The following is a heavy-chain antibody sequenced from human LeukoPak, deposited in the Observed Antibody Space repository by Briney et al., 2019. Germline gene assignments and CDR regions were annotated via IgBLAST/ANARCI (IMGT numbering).Heavy chain of an antibody. V-gene: IGHV1-69*01. J-gene: IGHJ6*03. D-gene: IGHD6-13*01. Sequence: SVSVSFTASGGTFSIYAISWVRQAPGQGREGMGGIIPIFGTGNYSQKFQGRVTITADESTSTAYMELSSLRSEDTAVYYCARDRGIEVAAAGTFRGDYYYYYMDVWGKGTTVTVSS. CDR3: ARDRGIEVAAAGTFRGDYYYYYMDV. CDR2: IIPIFGTG. CDR1: GGTFSIYA.